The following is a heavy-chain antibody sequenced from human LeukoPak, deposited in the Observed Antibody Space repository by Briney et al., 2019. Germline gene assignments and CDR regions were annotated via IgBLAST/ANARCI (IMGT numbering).Heavy chain of an antibody. CDR1: GFTFSSYW. CDR2: ISWNSGSI. J-gene: IGHJ4*02. V-gene: IGHV3-9*01. Sequence: GGSLRLSCAASGFTFSSYWMHWVRQAPGKGLEWVSGISWNSGSIGYADSVKGRFTISRDNAKNSLYLQMNSLRAEDTALYYCAKGDYDSSGYYYSPLFDYWGQGTLVTVSS. CDR3: AKGDYDSSGYYYSPLFDY. D-gene: IGHD3-22*01.